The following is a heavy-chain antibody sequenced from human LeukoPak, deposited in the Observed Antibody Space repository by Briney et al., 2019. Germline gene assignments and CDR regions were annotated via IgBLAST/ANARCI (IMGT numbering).Heavy chain of an antibody. CDR1: VFPFSVYS. Sequence: GRTLRLSRALSVFPFSVYSMNCVPDAPGKGREWGSAISISSRDIYYTDSVKRRFTNSRSNAKHSLYLQMNSLRAEDRAVYDCARESTEVADDTEYWGQGTLDTVSS. J-gene: IGHJ4*02. CDR3: ARESTEVADDTEY. D-gene: IGHD6-19*01. V-gene: IGHV3-21*01. CDR2: ISISSRDI.